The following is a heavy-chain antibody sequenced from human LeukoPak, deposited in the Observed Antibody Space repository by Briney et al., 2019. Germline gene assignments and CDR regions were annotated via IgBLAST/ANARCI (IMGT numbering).Heavy chain of an antibody. D-gene: IGHD3-3*01. J-gene: IGHJ4*02. CDR1: GFTVSSNY. V-gene: IGHV3-53*01. CDR2: IYSGGST. CDR3: AGSTGFWSGYPFDY. Sequence: GGSLRLSCAASGFTVSSNYMSWVRQAPGKGLEWVSVIYSGGSTYYSDSVKGRFTISRDNSKNTLYLQMNSLRAEDTAVYYCAGSTGFWSGYPFDYWGQGTLVTVS.